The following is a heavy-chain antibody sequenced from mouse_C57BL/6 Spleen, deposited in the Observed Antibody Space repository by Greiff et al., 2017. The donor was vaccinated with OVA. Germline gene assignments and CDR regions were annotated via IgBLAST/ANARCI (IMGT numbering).Heavy chain of an antibody. CDR2: IYWDDDK. CDR3: ARSPSITTVVATGDFDY. V-gene: IGHV8-12*01. CDR1: GFSLSTSGMG. Sequence: QVTLKESGPGILQSSQTLSLTCSFSGFSLSTSGMGVSWIRQPSGKGLEWLAHIYWDDDKRYNPSLKSRLTISKDTSRNQVFLKITSVDTADTATYYCARSPSITTVVATGDFDYWGQGTTLTVSS. D-gene: IGHD1-1*01. J-gene: IGHJ2*01.